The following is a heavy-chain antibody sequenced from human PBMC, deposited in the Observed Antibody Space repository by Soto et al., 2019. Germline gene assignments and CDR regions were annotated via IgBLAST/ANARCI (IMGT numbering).Heavy chain of an antibody. CDR2: ISRSSSYI. Sequence: GGSLRLSCAASGFSFSSYNMNWVRQAPGKGLEWVSSISRSSSYIYYADAVKGRFTISRDNAKNSLYLLMNSLRAEDTAVYYCAIADYGSGSYGDSTFSKDYYYGMDVWGQGTTVTVSS. V-gene: IGHV3-21*01. D-gene: IGHD3-10*01. CDR1: GFSFSSYN. J-gene: IGHJ6*02. CDR3: AIADYGSGSYGDSTFSKDYYYGMDV.